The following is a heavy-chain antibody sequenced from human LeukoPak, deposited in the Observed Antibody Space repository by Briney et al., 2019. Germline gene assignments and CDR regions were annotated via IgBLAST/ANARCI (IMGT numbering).Heavy chain of an antibody. D-gene: IGHD1-26*01. CDR1: GGSITSSDFY. CDR3: ARRRPYTGSYYFDY. J-gene: IGHJ4*02. V-gene: IGHV4-39*01. Sequence: SVTVSLTCTVSGGSITSSDFYWAWIRQPPGQGLEWIGTVYYRGNTYYNPSLKSRVTISVDTSKNQFSLKVNSMTAADTAVYYCARRRPYTGSYYFDYWGQGTLVTVSS. CDR2: VYYRGNT.